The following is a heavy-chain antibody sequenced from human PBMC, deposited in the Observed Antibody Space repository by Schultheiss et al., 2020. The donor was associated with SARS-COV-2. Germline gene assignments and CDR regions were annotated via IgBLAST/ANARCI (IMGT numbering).Heavy chain of an antibody. D-gene: IGHD2-15*01. J-gene: IGHJ3*02. CDR3: ARDWHCSGGSCYSGHAFDI. V-gene: IGHV3-13*01. Sequence: LSLTCAASGFSFSNYGMHWVRQATGKGLEWVSAIGTAGDTYYPGSVKGRFTISRDNSKNTLYLQMNSLRAEDTAVYYCARDWHCSGGSCYSGHAFDIWGQGTMVTVSS. CDR2: IGTAGDT. CDR1: GFSFSNYG.